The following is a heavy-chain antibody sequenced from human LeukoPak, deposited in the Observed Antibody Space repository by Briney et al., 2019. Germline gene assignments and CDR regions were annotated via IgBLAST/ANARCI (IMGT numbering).Heavy chain of an antibody. CDR1: GYTFTSYA. D-gene: IGHD2-15*01. CDR3: ARGFICSGSSCYSPALFDY. V-gene: IGHV7-4-1*02. CDR2: INTNTGNP. Sequence: AASVTVSCKASGYTFTSYAMNWVRQAPGQGLEWMGWINTNTGNPTYVQGFTGQVVFSLDTAVTTAYLQISSLKAEDTAVYYCARGFICSGSSCYSPALFDYWGQGTLVTVSS. J-gene: IGHJ4*02.